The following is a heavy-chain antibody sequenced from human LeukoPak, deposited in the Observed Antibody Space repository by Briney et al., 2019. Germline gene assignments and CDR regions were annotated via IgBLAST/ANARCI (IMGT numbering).Heavy chain of an antibody. CDR2: IKQDGSEI. CDR3: ARLVRGVGGLDV. V-gene: IGHV3-7*01. Sequence: GGSLRLSCEVSGFTFSSYWMSWVRQAPGKGLEWVANIKQDGSEIYHVDSVKGRLTISRDNAKNSLYLQMNSLRAEDTAVYYCARLVRGVGGLDVWGQGTTLTVSS. CDR1: GFTFSSYW. J-gene: IGHJ6*02. D-gene: IGHD3-10*01.